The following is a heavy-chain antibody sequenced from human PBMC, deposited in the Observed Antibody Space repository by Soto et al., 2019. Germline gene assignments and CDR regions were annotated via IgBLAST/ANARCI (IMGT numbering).Heavy chain of an antibody. D-gene: IGHD3-22*01. Sequence: PGGSLRLSCAASGFTFSSYWMHWARQAPGKGLVWVSRINSDGSSTSYADSVKGRFTISRDNAKNTLYLQMDSLKTEDTAVYYCTERGKYDNRVFDYWSQGTLVTV. J-gene: IGHJ4*02. CDR1: GFTFSSYW. V-gene: IGHV3-74*01. CDR2: INSDGSST. CDR3: TERGKYDNRVFDY.